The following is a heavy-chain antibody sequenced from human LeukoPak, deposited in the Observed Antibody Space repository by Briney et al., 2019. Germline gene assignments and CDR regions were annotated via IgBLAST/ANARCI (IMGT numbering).Heavy chain of an antibody. D-gene: IGHD6-19*01. CDR2: IYPGDSDT. Sequence: GESLKISCKGSGYTFTTYWIGWVRHMPGKGLEWMGIIYPGDSDTRYSPSFQGQVTISADKSISTAYLQWSSLKASDTAVYYCARHSDSSGFDYWGQGTLVTVSS. CDR3: ARHSDSSGFDY. J-gene: IGHJ4*02. CDR1: GYTFTTYW. V-gene: IGHV5-51*01.